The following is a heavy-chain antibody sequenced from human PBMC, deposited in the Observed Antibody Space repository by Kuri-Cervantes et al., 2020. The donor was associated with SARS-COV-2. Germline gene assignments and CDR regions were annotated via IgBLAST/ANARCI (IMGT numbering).Heavy chain of an antibody. V-gene: IGHV1-58*01. J-gene: IGHJ6*02. CDR2: IVVGSGNT. CDR3: AADPRDVVVPASRYYYGMDV. CDR1: VFTFTSSA. Sequence: SVKVSCKASVFTFTSSAVQWVRQARGQRLEWIGWIVVGSGNTNYAQKFQERVTITRDMSTSTAYMELNSLRSEDTAVYYCAADPRDVVVPASRYYYGMDVWGQGTTVTVSS. D-gene: IGHD2-2*01.